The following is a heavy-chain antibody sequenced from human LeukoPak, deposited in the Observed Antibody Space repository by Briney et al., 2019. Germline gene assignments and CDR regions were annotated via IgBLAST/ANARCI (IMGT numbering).Heavy chain of an antibody. CDR3: ARFRRDGYNLGFDY. J-gene: IGHJ4*02. D-gene: IGHD5-24*01. CDR2: INPNSGGT. Sequence: GASVKVSCKASGYTFTGYYMHWVRQAPGQGLEWMGWINPNSGGTNYAQKFQGRVTMTRDTSISTAYMELSRLRSDDTAVYYCARFRRDGYNLGFDYWGQGTLVTVSS. V-gene: IGHV1-2*02. CDR1: GYTFTGYY.